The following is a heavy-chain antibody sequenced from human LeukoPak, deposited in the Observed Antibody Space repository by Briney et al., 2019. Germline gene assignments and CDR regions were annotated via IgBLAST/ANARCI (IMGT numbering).Heavy chain of an antibody. D-gene: IGHD2-15*01. V-gene: IGHV3-21*01. CDR3: ARDVSRISDY. CDR2: ISSDSSYI. J-gene: IGHJ4*02. CDR1: GFTFSSYS. Sequence: TGGSLRLSCAASGFTFSSYSMNWVRQAPGKGLEWVSSISSDSSYIYYTDSVKGRFTISRDNAKNLLYLQMNSLRAEDTAVYYCARDVSRISDYWGQGTLVTVSS.